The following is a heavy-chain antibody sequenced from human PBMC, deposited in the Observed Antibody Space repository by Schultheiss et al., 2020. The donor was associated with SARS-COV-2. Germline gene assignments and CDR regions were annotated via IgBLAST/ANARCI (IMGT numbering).Heavy chain of an antibody. Sequence: GGSLRLSCAASGFTFSSYAMYWVRQAPGKGLEYVSTISSNGGSTYYANSVKGRFTISRDNTKNTLDLQMGSLRAEDMAVYYCARHRRNDGDYISSYFYGMDVWGQGTTVTVSS. D-gene: IGHD4-17*01. J-gene: IGHJ6*02. CDR2: ISSNGGST. CDR1: GFTFSSYA. V-gene: IGHV3-64*01. CDR3: ARHRRNDGDYISSYFYGMDV.